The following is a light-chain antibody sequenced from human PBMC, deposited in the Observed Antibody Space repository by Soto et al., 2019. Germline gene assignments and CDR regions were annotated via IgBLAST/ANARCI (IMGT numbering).Light chain of an antibody. CDR3: QQSYSARYT. CDR1: QRISTY. Sequence: DIQMTQSPSSLSASVGDRVTINCRASQRISTYLSWYQQRPGKAPKLLIYSASSLQSGVPSRFSGSGSGTDFTLTIGSLQPEDSATYYCQQSYSARYTFGQGTKLEIK. J-gene: IGKJ2*01. CDR2: SAS. V-gene: IGKV1-39*01.